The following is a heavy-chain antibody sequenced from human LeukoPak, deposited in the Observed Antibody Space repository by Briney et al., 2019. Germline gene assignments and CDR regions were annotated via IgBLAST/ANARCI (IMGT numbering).Heavy chain of an antibody. CDR2: INPNSGGA. J-gene: IGHJ4*02. Sequence: ASVKVSCRASGYTFTGYYMHWVRQAPGQGLEWMGWINPNSGGANYAQKFQGWVTMTRDTSISTAYMELSRLRSDDTAVYYCARGGRIAVAGRSPFDYWGQGTLVTVSS. CDR1: GYTFTGYY. V-gene: IGHV1-2*04. CDR3: ARGGRIAVAGRSPFDY. D-gene: IGHD6-19*01.